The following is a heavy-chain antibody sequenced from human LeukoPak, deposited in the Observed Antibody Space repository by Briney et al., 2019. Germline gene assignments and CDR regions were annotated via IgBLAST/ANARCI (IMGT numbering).Heavy chain of an antibody. CDR3: TTDGGY. D-gene: IGHD2-15*01. Sequence: PGGSLRLSCAASGFSLSSYAINWVRQAPGKGLEWVGRIKSKTDGGTTDYAAPVKGRFTISRDDSRNTVFLQMNTLKTEDTAVYYCTTDGGYWGQGTLVTVSS. CDR2: IKSKTDGGTT. V-gene: IGHV3-15*01. CDR1: GFSLSSYA. J-gene: IGHJ4*02.